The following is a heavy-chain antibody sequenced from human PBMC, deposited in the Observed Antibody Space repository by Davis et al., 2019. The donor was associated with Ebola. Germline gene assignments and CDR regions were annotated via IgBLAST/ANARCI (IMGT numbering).Heavy chain of an antibody. J-gene: IGHJ5*01. Sequence: PSETLSLTCTVSGASIKSNNWSWIRQPPGKGLEWIGYIYNVGSTDYNPSLMSRVTISVDSSKSQFSLKLHSVTAADTAVYYCARTTKTNIEASGLGFNSFDSWGQGALVSVSS. D-gene: IGHD4-17*01. V-gene: IGHV4-59*12. CDR1: GASIKSNN. CDR2: IYNVGST. CDR3: ARTTKTNIEASGLGFNSFDS.